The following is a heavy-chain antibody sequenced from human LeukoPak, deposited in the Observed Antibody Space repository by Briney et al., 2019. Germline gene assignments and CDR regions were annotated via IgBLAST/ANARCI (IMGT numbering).Heavy chain of an antibody. CDR2: VFHSGST. Sequence: PSETLSLTCTVAGDSFTGTNHHWGWIRQPPGKGLEWIGSVFHSGSTYYNPSLKGRVSISIDTSKNQFSLNVTSVTAADTARYYCAREIEEGQRITVSEMVIRVWFDHWGQGTLVTVSS. D-gene: IGHD3-3*01. V-gene: IGHV4-39*07. CDR3: AREIEEGQRITVSEMVIRVWFDH. CDR1: GDSFTGTNHH. J-gene: IGHJ5*02.